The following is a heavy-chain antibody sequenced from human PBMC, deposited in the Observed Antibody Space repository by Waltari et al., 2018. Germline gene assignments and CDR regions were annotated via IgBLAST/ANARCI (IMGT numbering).Heavy chain of an antibody. CDR3: ARDRADDFWSGYYSYYYYMDV. CDR2: INPNSGGT. Sequence: QVQLVQSGAEVKKPGASVKVSCKASGYTFTGYYMHWVRQAPAQGLEGMGWINPNSGGTNYAQKFQGRVTMTRDTSISTAYMELSRLRSDDTAVYYCARDRADDFWSGYYSYYYYMDVWGKGTTVTVSS. V-gene: IGHV1-2*02. D-gene: IGHD3-3*01. CDR1: GYTFTGYY. J-gene: IGHJ6*03.